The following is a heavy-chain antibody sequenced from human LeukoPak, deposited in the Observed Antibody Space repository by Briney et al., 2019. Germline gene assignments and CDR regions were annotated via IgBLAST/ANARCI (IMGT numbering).Heavy chain of an antibody. Sequence: EGSLRLSCAASGFTFSGYWMHWIPQAPGKGLVWVSRISSDGSTTSYADPVKGRFTISRDNAKNTLYLQMNSLRAEDTAVYYCARRDYFDPWGQGTLVTVPS. CDR2: ISSDGSTT. CDR1: GFTFSGYW. J-gene: IGHJ5*02. D-gene: IGHD4-11*01. V-gene: IGHV3-74*01. CDR3: ARRDYFDP.